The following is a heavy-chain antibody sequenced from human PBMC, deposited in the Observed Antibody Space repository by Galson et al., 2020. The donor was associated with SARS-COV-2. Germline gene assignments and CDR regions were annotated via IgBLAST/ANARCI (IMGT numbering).Heavy chain of an antibody. CDR3: ARVGDGYNSGFDY. D-gene: IGHD5-12*01. CDR1: GGSFSGYY. V-gene: IGHV4-34*01. J-gene: IGHJ4*02. CDR2: INHSGST. Sequence: SETLSLTCAVHGGSFSGYYWTWIRQPPGKGLEWIGEINHSGSTNHNPSLKSRVTISVDTPKNQFSLKWSSVTAADTAVYYCARVGDGYNSGFDYWGQGTLVTVSS.